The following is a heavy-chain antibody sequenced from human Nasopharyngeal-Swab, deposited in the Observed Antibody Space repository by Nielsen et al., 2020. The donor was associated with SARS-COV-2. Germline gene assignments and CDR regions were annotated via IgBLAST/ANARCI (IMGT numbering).Heavy chain of an antibody. D-gene: IGHD6-19*01. CDR2: IKSKTDGGTT. J-gene: IGHJ6*03. V-gene: IGHV3-15*01. CDR3: TTVRGWYLRPDYYYYYYMDV. CDR1: GFTSSNAW. Sequence: GGSLRPSCAASGFTSSNAWMSWVRQAQGKGLEWVGRIKSKTDGGTTDYAAPVKGRSTISRDDSKNTLYLQMNSLKTEDTAVYYCTTVRGWYLRPDYYYYYYMDVWGKGTTVTVSS.